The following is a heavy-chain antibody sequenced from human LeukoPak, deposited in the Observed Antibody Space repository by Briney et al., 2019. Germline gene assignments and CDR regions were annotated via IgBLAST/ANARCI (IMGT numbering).Heavy chain of an antibody. D-gene: IGHD3-3*01. V-gene: IGHV4-31*03. CDR2: IYYSGGT. J-gene: IGHJ4*02. CDR1: GASISSGGYY. Sequence: SETLSLTCTVSGASISSGGYYWTWIRQHPGKGLEWIGYIYYSGGTYYNPSLKSRVTISVDTSKNQFSLKLSSVTAADTAVYYCARSFSPDFWRGYFAYWGQGTLVTVSS. CDR3: ARSFSPDFWRGYFAY.